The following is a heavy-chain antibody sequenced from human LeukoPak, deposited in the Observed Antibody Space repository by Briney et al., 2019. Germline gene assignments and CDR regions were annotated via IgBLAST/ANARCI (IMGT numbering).Heavy chain of an antibody. CDR3: ARERYSTIQNDALDI. CDR1: GFTFSSYW. J-gene: IGHJ3*02. V-gene: IGHV3-74*01. D-gene: IGHD6-13*01. CDR2: INSDGSST. Sequence: GGSLRLSCAASGFTFSSYWMHWVRQAPGKGLVWVSRINSDGSSTSYADSVKGRFTISRDNAKNTLYLQMNSLRAEDTAVYYCARERYSTIQNDALDIWGQGTMVTVSS.